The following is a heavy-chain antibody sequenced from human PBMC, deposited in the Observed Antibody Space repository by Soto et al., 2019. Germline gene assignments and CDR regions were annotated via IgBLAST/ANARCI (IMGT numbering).Heavy chain of an antibody. CDR2: IWYDGSNK. CDR1: GFTFSSYG. D-gene: IGHD4-17*01. V-gene: IGHV3-33*01. CDR3: ARDLRVPPSGLPRVDYYYGMDV. Sequence: GGSLRLSCAASGFTFSSYGMHWVRQAPGKGLEWVAVIWYDGSNKYYADSVKGRFTISRDNSKNTLYLQMNSLRAEDTAVYYCARDLRVPPSGLPRVDYYYGMDVWGQGTTVTVSS. J-gene: IGHJ6*02.